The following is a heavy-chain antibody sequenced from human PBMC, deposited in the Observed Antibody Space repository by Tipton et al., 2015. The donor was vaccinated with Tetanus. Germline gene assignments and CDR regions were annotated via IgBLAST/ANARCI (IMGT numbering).Heavy chain of an antibody. Sequence: TLSLTCTVSGGSISSYYWSWIRQPPGKGLEWIGYIYYSGSTDLNPSLKSRVTISVDTSNNLFSLKLTSVTTADTAVYYCARDRDYYGSGSRGMDVWGQGTRVTVSS. CDR3: ARDRDYYGSGSRGMDV. V-gene: IGHV4-59*01. CDR2: IYYSGST. D-gene: IGHD3-10*01. J-gene: IGHJ6*02. CDR1: GGSISSYY.